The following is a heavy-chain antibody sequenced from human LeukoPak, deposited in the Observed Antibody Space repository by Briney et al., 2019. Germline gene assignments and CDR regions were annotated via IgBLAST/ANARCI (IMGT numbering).Heavy chain of an antibody. V-gene: IGHV4-39*07. CDR1: GASISSSRYY. D-gene: IGHD2-15*01. CDR2: MYYSGST. CDR3: AREKMVVANDYFDQ. J-gene: IGHJ4*02. Sequence: SETLSLACTVSGASISSSRYYWGWIRQPPGKGLEWIGSMYYSGSTYYNPSLKSRVTISVDTSKNQFSLKLSSVSAADTAVYYCAREKMVVANDYFDQWGQGTLVTVSS.